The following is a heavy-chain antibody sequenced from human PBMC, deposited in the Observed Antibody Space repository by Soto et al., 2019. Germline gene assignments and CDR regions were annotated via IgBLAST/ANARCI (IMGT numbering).Heavy chain of an antibody. CDR1: GFTFSSFW. V-gene: IGHV3-7*01. D-gene: IGHD5-18*01. J-gene: IGHJ5*02. Sequence: GGSLRLSCAASGFTFSSFWMGWVRQAPGKGLEWVANTKQDESEKYYVDSVKGRFTISRDNVKNSLYLQMNSLRAEDTAVYYCAKSDTGRSGVSSPWGQGTLVTVSS. CDR2: TKQDESEK. CDR3: AKSDTGRSGVSSP.